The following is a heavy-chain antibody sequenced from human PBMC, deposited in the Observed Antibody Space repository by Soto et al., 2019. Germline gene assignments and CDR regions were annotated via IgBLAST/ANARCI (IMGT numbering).Heavy chain of an antibody. CDR1: GFKFSNYA. Sequence: PGGSLRLSCAASGFKFSNYAMSWVRQAPGKRLEWVSLISATGGDTYYADSVKGRFTISRDNSHNTLYLQVHSLTAEDTAVYYCAKDRRAGGSSAFYFDFWGQGAQVTVSS. CDR3: AKDRRAGGSSAFYFDF. CDR2: ISATGGDT. V-gene: IGHV3-23*01. D-gene: IGHD3-16*01. J-gene: IGHJ4*02.